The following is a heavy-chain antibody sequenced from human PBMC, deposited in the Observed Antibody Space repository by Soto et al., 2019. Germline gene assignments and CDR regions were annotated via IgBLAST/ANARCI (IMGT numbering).Heavy chain of an antibody. J-gene: IGHJ6*03. Sequence: SETLSLTCAVYGGSFSGYYWSWIRQPPGKGLEWIGEINHSGSTNYNPSLKSRVTISVDTSKNQFSLKLSSVTAADTAVYYCARVLRYGSIYYYYYMDVWGKGTTVTVSS. V-gene: IGHV4-34*01. CDR3: ARVLRYGSIYYYYYMDV. D-gene: IGHD1-1*01. CDR1: GGSFSGYY. CDR2: INHSGST.